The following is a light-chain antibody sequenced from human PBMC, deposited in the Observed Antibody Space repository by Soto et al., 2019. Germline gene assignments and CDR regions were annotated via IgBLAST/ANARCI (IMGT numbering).Light chain of an antibody. J-gene: IGKJ1*01. CDR3: QQYAVWPPQT. Sequence: EIKMSQSPATLSVSKGESATLSCRASQTVIRNLAWYQQKPGQTPRLLIFGASTRATGIPARFSGSGSGTEFTLTISSLQPEDFAVYYCQQYAVWPPQTFGQGTNVDVK. V-gene: IGKV3-15*01. CDR1: QTVIRN. CDR2: GAS.